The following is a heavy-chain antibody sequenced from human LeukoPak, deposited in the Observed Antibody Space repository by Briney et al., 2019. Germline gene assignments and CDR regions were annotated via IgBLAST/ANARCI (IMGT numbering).Heavy chain of an antibody. Sequence: PGGSLRLSCAASGFTFSSYWMSWVRQAPGKGLEWVANIKQDGSEKYYVDSVKGRFTISRDNAKNSLYLQMNSLRAEDTAVYYCARVGYDSSGYYFDYWGQGTLVTVSS. CDR1: GFTFSSYW. CDR3: ARVGYDSSGYYFDY. D-gene: IGHD3-22*01. CDR2: IKQDGSEK. J-gene: IGHJ4*02. V-gene: IGHV3-7*01.